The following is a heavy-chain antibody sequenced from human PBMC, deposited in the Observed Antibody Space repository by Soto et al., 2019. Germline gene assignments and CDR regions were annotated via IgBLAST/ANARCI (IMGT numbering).Heavy chain of an antibody. V-gene: IGHV3-30*18. J-gene: IGHJ6*02. CDR1: GFTFSSYG. CDR2: ISYDGSNK. Sequence: WGSLRLSCAASGFTFSSYGMHWVRQAPGKGLEWVAVISYDGSNKYYADSVKGRFTISRDNSKNTLYLQMNSLRAEDTAVYYCAKDHSYYYGSGSYGYYYGMDVWGQGTTVTVSS. D-gene: IGHD3-10*01. CDR3: AKDHSYYYGSGSYGYYYGMDV.